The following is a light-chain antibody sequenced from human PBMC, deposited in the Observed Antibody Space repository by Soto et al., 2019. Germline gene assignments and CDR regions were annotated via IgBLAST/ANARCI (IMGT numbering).Light chain of an antibody. V-gene: IGKV3-20*01. Sequence: EIVLTQSPGTLSLSPGERATLSCRASHSVGSSHLAWYQQKPGQAPRLLIYGASSRATGVPDRFSGSGSGTDFALNISRLEPEDSAVYYCQQYVGWTFGQGTKVEIK. CDR1: HSVGSSH. J-gene: IGKJ1*01. CDR3: QQYVGWT. CDR2: GAS.